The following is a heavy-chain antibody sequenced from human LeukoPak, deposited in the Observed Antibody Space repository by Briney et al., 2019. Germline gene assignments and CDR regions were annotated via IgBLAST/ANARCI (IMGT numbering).Heavy chain of an antibody. CDR1: GFTFSSYA. Sequence: GGSLRPSCAASGFTFSSYAMSWVRQAPGKGLEWVSAISGSGGSTYYADSVKGRFTTSRDNSKNTLYLQMNSLRAEDTAVYYCTKDSGTYRPGYWGQGTLVTVSS. J-gene: IGHJ4*02. D-gene: IGHD1-26*01. CDR2: ISGSGGST. CDR3: TKDSGTYRPGY. V-gene: IGHV3-23*01.